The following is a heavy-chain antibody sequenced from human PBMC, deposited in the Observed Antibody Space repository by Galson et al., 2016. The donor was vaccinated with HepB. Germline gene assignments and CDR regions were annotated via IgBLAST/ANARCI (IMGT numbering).Heavy chain of an antibody. CDR2: IKPSDGDT. D-gene: IGHD3-22*01. CDR3: ARALGYDSTGFYHDAFDI. Sequence: SVKVSCKASGYSFTSYYVHWLRQAPGQGFEWVGIIKPSDGDTTYAQKIQGRATVTRDTSTSTVHMELRSLSSEDTALYYCARALGYDSTGFYHDAFDIWGQGAMVTVSS. V-gene: IGHV1-46*01. CDR1: GYSFTSYY. J-gene: IGHJ3*02.